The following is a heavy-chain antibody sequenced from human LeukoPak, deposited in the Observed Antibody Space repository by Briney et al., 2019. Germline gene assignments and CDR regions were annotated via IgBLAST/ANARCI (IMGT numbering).Heavy chain of an antibody. CDR1: GGSFSGYY. CDR2: INHSEST. Sequence: SETLSLTSGVYGGSFSGYYWSWIRQPPGKGLEWVGEINHSESTNYNPSLKSRVTISLDTSKSQFFLKLSSVTAADTAVYYCARGRPGYFESSGYYKHYYSYDMDVWGQGTTVTVFS. V-gene: IGHV4-34*01. J-gene: IGHJ6*02. CDR3: ARGRPGYFESSGYYKHYYSYDMDV. D-gene: IGHD3-22*01.